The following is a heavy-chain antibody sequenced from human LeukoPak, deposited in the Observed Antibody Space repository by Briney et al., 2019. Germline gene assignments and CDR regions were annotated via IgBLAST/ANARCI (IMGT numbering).Heavy chain of an antibody. D-gene: IGHD6-19*01. V-gene: IGHV3-23*01. J-gene: IGHJ4*02. CDR1: GFTLSTYA. CDR3: AKSSTGWWYLDY. Sequence: GGSLRLSCAASGFTLSTYAMNWVRKPPGKGLEWVSSLSGSGGNTNHADSVKGRFTISRDNSKNTLYLQMNSLRAEDTAVYYCAKSSTGWWYLDYWGQGTLVTVSS. CDR2: LSGSGGNT.